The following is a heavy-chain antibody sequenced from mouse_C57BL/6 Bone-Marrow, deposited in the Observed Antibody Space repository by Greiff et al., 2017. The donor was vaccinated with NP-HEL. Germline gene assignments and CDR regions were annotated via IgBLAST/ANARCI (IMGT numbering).Heavy chain of an antibody. CDR2: ISSGGSYT. V-gene: IGHV5-6*01. D-gene: IGHD1-1*01. Sequence: EVQGVESGGDLVKPGGSLKLSCAASGFTFSSYGMSWVRQTPDKRLEWVATISSGGSYTYYPDSVKGRFTISRDNAKNTLYLQMSSLKSEDTAMYYCARQYYYGSSSFAYWGQGTLVTVSA. J-gene: IGHJ3*01. CDR3: ARQYYYGSSSFAY. CDR1: GFTFSSYG.